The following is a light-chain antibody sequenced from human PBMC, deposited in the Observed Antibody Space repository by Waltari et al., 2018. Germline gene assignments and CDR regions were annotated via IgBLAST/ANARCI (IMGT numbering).Light chain of an antibody. V-gene: IGKV1D-12*01. CDR3: QQANIFPFS. CDR2: AAS. J-gene: IGKJ4*01. CDR1: QDISSW. Sequence: MTQSPSSVSASVGDRVTITCRASQDISSWLAWYQQKPGKAPELLIYAASSLQSGVPSRFSGSGSGTDFTLTISSLQPEDFSTYYCQQANIFPFSFGGGTKVEIK.